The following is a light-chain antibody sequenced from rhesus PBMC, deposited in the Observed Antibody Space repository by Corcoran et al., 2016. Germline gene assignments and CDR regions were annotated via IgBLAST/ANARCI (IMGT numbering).Light chain of an antibody. J-gene: IGLJ1*01. Sequence: QAALTQPRSVSGSPGQSVTISCTGTSSDIGGYNYVSWYQQHPGAAPKLMIFEVSKRPSGVSDRFSGSKSDNTASLTISGLQAEDEADYYCCSYAGIYTYIFGAGTRLTVL. CDR3: CSYAGIYTYI. V-gene: IGLV2-32*01. CDR1: SSDIGGYNY. CDR2: EVS.